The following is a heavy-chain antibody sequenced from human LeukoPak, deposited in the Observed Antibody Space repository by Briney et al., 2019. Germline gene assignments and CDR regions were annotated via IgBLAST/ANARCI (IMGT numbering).Heavy chain of an antibody. CDR2: IRLDGVTT. J-gene: IGHJ1*01. CDR3: AKGYDPRH. CDR1: GFTVSTCG. Sequence: GGSLRLSCAASGFTVSTCGMHWVRHAPGKGLEWVAFIRLDGVTTYHADSVKGRFTISRDNSKNTLYLQMNSLRTEDTAMYYCAKGYDPRHWGQGTLVIVSS. D-gene: IGHD3-3*01. V-gene: IGHV3-30*02.